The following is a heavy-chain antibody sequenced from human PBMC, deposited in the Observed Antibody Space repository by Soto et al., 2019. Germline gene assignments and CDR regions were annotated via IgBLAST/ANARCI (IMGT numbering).Heavy chain of an antibody. CDR3: ARDYYRFNSGYGFSMDV. V-gene: IGHV3-30-3*01. CDR1: GFTFSSYA. CDR2: ISYDGSNK. Sequence: QVQLVESGGGVVQPGRSLRLSCAASGFTFSSYAMHWVRQAPGKGLEWVAVISYDGSNKYYADSVKGRFTTSRDNSKNPLYLQMHSLRSEDTAVYYCARDYYRFNSGYGFSMDVWGQGPTVTVSS. D-gene: IGHD5-12*01. J-gene: IGHJ6*02.